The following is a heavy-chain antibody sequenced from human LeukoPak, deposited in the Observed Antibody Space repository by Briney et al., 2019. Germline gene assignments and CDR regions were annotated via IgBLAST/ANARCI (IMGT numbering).Heavy chain of an antibody. V-gene: IGHV3-23*01. CDR2: ISGSGSSR. CDR1: GFTFSSYA. CDR3: AKGRYDFWSGYPNNWFDP. D-gene: IGHD3-3*01. Sequence: PTGGSLRLSCAASGFTFSSYAMTWVRQVPGKGLEWVSGISGSGSSRYYADSVKGRFTISRDNSRNTLYLQMNSLRAEDTAVYYCAKGRYDFWSGYPNNWFDPWGQGTLVTVSS. J-gene: IGHJ5*02.